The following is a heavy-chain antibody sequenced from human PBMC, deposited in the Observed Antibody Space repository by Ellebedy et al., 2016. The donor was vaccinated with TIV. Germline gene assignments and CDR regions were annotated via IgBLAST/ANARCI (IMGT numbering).Heavy chain of an antibody. CDR2: ITETGGST. V-gene: IGHV3-23*01. D-gene: IGHD6-13*01. J-gene: IGHJ6*02. Sequence: GESLKISCVASGFTFNNYAMSWVRQAPGKGLEWVSTITETGGSTYYADSVKGRFTISRDNSQNTLYVQMNSLRAEDTAIYYCAKVKSSWNLDGMDVWGQGTTVTVSS. CDR1: GFTFNNYA. CDR3: AKVKSSWNLDGMDV.